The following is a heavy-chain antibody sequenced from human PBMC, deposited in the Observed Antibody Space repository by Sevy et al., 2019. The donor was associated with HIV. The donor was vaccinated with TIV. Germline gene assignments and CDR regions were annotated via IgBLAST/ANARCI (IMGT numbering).Heavy chain of an antibody. Sequence: SETLSLTCTVSGGSISSYYWSWIRQPPGKGLEWIGYIYYSGSTNYNRSLKSRVTISVDTSKNQFSLKLSSVTAADTAVYYCARGQYYDSSVYYYGGYYFDYWGQGTLVTVSS. V-gene: IGHV4-59*01. CDR1: GGSISSYY. CDR2: IYYSGST. CDR3: ARGQYYDSSVYYYGGYYFDY. J-gene: IGHJ4*02. D-gene: IGHD3-22*01.